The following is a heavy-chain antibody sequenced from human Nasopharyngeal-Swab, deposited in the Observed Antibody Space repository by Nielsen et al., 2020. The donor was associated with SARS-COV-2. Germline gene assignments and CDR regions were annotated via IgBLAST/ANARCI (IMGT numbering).Heavy chain of an antibody. Sequence: SETLSLTCTVSGGSISSYYWSWIRQPPGKGLEWIGYIYYSGSTNYNPSLKSRVTISVDTSKNQFSLKLSSVTAADTAVYYCARTIGASRGYSYGRYYYMDVWGKGTTVTVSS. V-gene: IGHV4-59*01. CDR1: GGSISSYY. CDR3: ARTIGASRGYSYGRYYYMDV. J-gene: IGHJ6*03. D-gene: IGHD5-18*01. CDR2: IYYSGST.